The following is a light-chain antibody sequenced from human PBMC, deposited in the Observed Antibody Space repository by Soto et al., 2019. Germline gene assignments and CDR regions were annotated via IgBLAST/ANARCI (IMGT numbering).Light chain of an antibody. CDR2: AAS. CDR1: QGIGNA. CDR3: QKYDSAPRT. V-gene: IGKV1-27*01. Sequence: IQMTQSPSSLSASVGDRVTISCRASQGIGNALGWYQQKSGQIPKLLINAASSLQSGVPSRFSGSGSGTDFTLSISSLQPEDVATYYCQKYDSAPRTFGQGTKVDIK. J-gene: IGKJ1*01.